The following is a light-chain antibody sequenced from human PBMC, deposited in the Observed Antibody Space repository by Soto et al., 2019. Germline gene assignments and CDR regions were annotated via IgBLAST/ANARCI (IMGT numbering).Light chain of an antibody. CDR2: STP. V-gene: IGLV7-43*01. J-gene: IGLJ1*01. CDR3: LLYYGGSSV. Sequence: QAVVTPEPALTVSPGGTDTLTSASSTAPLPRGSSPLRVPQKPAQAPRTRSDSTPNKHSWTPARFSGALVGGKAALTLSGVQPEDEADYYCLLYYGGSSVFGAGTKVTVL. CDR1: TAPLPRGSS.